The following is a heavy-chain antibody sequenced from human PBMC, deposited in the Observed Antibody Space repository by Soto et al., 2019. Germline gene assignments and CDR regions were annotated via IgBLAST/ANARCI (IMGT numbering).Heavy chain of an antibody. Sequence: ASVKGSCEGSGYTFTSYAKHGGGQDPGQRLEWMGWINAGNGNTKYSQKFQGRVTITRDTSASTAYMELNYVTPEDTAVYFSARGEQYSGRISHYWGQGTLVTVSS. CDR2: INAGNGNT. V-gene: IGHV1-3*01. D-gene: IGHD1-26*01. J-gene: IGHJ4*01. CDR3: ARGEQYSGRISHY. CDR1: GYTFTSYA.